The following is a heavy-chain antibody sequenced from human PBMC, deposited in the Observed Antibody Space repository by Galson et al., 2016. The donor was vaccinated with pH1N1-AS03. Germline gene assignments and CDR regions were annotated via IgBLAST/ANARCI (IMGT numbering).Heavy chain of an antibody. Sequence: SLRLSCAASGFSFNTFAMSWVRQAQGKGLEWASSISASGGDTYYADSVKGRFTISRDNSRNTLYLQMNSLRAEDAAIYYCARRSPWESYYFDYWGQGTLVTVSS. V-gene: IGHV3-23*01. D-gene: IGHD3-16*01. J-gene: IGHJ4*02. CDR1: GFSFNTFA. CDR3: ARRSPWESYYFDY. CDR2: ISASGGDT.